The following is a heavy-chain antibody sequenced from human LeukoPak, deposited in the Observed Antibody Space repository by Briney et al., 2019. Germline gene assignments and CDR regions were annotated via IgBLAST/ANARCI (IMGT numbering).Heavy chain of an antibody. J-gene: IGHJ4*02. CDR3: AKLHNLNCDY. V-gene: IGHV3-23*01. CDR1: GFTFSDYA. CDR2: ISGSGGST. Sequence: GGSLRLSCAASGFTFSDYAMSWVRQAPGTGLEWVSTISGSGGSTYYVDSVKGRFTISRDNSKNTFVLQMNNLRPEDTAVYYCAKLHNLNCDYWGLGTLVTVSS. D-gene: IGHD1-14*01.